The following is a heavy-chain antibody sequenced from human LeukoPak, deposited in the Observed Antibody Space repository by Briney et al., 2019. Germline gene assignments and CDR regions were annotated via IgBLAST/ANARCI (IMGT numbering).Heavy chain of an antibody. CDR2: ISSSSSFI. V-gene: IGHV3-21*01. CDR1: GFTFRSNT. J-gene: IGHJ3*02. CDR3: ARLSYDSSHYYYDVFDI. D-gene: IGHD3-22*01. Sequence: GGSLRLSCAASGFTFRSNTMNWVRQAPGKGLEWVSSISSSSSFIYYADSVKGRFTISRDNAKNSLYLQMNSLRGDDTAVYYCARLSYDSSHYYYDVFDIWGQGTMVTVSS.